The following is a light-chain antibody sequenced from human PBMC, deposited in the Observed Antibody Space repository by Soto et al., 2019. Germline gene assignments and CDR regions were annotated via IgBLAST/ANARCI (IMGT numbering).Light chain of an antibody. CDR1: ALPKQY. V-gene: IGLV3-25*02. Sequence: SYELTQPPSVSVSPGQTARITCSGDALPKQYAYWYQQKPGQDPVMVIYKDSERPSGIPERFSGSSSGTTVTLTISGVQAEDEADYYCQSADSSGNWVVFGGGTKLTVL. CDR2: KDS. J-gene: IGLJ2*01. CDR3: QSADSSGNWVV.